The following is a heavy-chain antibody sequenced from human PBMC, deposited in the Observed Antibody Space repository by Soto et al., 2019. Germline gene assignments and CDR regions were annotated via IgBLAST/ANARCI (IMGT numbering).Heavy chain of an antibody. J-gene: IGHJ4*02. D-gene: IGHD6-13*01. CDR1: GFTFSNYG. Sequence: QVQLVESGGGVVQPGRSLRLSCVVSGFTFSNYGMHWVRQAPGKGLEWVAVIWYDGTKKYYGDSVKGRFTISRDTSKNTVYLQMNSLSAEDTAVYYCAREWGSSWYDYWCQGTLVTVSS. V-gene: IGHV3-33*01. CDR2: IWYDGTKK. CDR3: AREWGSSWYDY.